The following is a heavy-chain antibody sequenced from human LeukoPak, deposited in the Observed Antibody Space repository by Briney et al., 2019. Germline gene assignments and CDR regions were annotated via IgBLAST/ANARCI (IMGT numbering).Heavy chain of an antibody. CDR1: GFTVSSNY. CDR2: INWNGGST. J-gene: IGHJ3*02. D-gene: IGHD3-22*01. Sequence: GGSLRLSCAASGFTVSSNYMSWVRQAPGKGLEWVSGINWNGGSTGYADSVKGRFTISRDNAKNSLYLQMNSLRAEDTALYYCARDFYDSSGSRGAFDIWGQGTMVTVSS. CDR3: ARDFYDSSGSRGAFDI. V-gene: IGHV3-20*04.